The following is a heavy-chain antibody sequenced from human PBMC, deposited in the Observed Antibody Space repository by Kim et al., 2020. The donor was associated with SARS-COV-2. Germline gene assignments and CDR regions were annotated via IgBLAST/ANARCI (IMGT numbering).Heavy chain of an antibody. CDR3: ANPRQPDF. J-gene: IGHJ4*02. Sequence: ADSLKGRCTISRTNSMNTLYLQMSSLTAEDTAIYYCANPRQPDFWGQGTLVTVSS. D-gene: IGHD6-13*01. V-gene: IGHV3-23*01.